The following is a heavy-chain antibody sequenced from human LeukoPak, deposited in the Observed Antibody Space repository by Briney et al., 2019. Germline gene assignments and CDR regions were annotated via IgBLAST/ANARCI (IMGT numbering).Heavy chain of an antibody. CDR1: GGSISSYY. CDR2: IYCSGST. Sequence: SETLSLTCTVSGGSISSYYWSWIRQPPGKGLEWIGYIYCSGSTNYNPSLKSRVTISVDTSKNQFSLKLSSVTAADTAVYYCARAVPAAMSDAFDIWGQGTMVTVSS. D-gene: IGHD2-2*01. J-gene: IGHJ3*02. CDR3: ARAVPAAMSDAFDI. V-gene: IGHV4-59*01.